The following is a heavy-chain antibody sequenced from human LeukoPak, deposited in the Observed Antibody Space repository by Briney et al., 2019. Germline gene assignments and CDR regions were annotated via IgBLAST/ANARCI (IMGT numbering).Heavy chain of an antibody. CDR2: INHSGST. Sequence: SETLSLTCAVYGGSFSGYYWSWIRQPPGKGLEWIGEINHSGSTNYNPSLKSRVTISVDTSKNQFSLKLSSVTAADTAVYYCARHVRGIAVAGIDYWGQGTLVTVSS. J-gene: IGHJ4*02. D-gene: IGHD6-19*01. CDR3: ARHVRGIAVAGIDY. V-gene: IGHV4-34*01. CDR1: GGSFSGYY.